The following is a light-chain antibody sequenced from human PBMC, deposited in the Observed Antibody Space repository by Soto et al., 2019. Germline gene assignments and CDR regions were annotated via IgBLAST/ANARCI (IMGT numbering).Light chain of an antibody. Sequence: QSVLTQPPSASGTPGQRVTISCSGSNSNIRSNTVNRYQQLPGTAPKLLIYSNSQRPSGVPDRFSGSKSGTSASLAISGLQSEDEASYYSAAWDDSLRGYVFGTGTKLTVL. V-gene: IGLV1-44*01. CDR2: SNS. CDR3: AAWDDSLRGYV. CDR1: NSNIRSNT. J-gene: IGLJ1*01.